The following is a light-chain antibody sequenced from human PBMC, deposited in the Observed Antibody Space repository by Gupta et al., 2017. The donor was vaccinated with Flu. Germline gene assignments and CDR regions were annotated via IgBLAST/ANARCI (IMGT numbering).Light chain of an antibody. J-gene: IGKJ5*01. Sequence: EFALTQSPATLSLSPGERATLFCSASQRVSSYLACCQQKPGQAPRLLIYDASNRAIGIPARCSGSGSGTDFTLTISSLEPEDFAVYYCQQRSNWPRGTFGQGTRLEIK. CDR1: QRVSSY. CDR3: QQRSNWPRGT. CDR2: DAS. V-gene: IGKV3-11*01.